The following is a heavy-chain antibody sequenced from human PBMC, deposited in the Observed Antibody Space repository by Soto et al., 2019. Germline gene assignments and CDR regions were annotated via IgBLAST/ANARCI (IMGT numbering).Heavy chain of an antibody. J-gene: IGHJ3*02. D-gene: IGHD6-13*01. V-gene: IGHV4-59*08. Sequence: PSETLSLTCTVSGGSISTYYWSWIRQPPGKGLEWIGYIYYSGSTYYNPSLKSRVTISVDTSKNQFSLKLSSVTAADTAVYYCATLGEQQLGAFDIWGQGTMVTVSS. CDR3: ATLGEQQLGAFDI. CDR2: IYYSGST. CDR1: GGSISTYY.